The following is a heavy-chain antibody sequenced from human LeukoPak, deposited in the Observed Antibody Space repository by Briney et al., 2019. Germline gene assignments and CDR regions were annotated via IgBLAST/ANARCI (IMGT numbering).Heavy chain of an antibody. CDR3: ARSRLTLLWFGEPWDY. D-gene: IGHD3-10*01. CDR1: GYTFTGYY. Sequence: GASVKVSCKASGYTFTGYYMHWVRQAPGQGLEWMGWINPNSGGTDYAQKFQGRVTMTRDTSISTAYMELSRLRSDDTAVYCCARSRLTLLWFGEPWDYWGQGTLVTVSS. CDR2: INPNSGGT. V-gene: IGHV1-2*02. J-gene: IGHJ4*02.